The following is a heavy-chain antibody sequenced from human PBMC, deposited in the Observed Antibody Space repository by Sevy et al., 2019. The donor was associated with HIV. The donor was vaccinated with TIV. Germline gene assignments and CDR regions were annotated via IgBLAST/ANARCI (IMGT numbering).Heavy chain of an antibody. CDR3: ARASGYSSSWCIWYFDL. CDR1: GFTFSSYW. V-gene: IGHV3-74*01. CDR2: INSDGSST. J-gene: IGHJ2*01. D-gene: IGHD6-13*01. Sequence: GGSLRLSCAASGFTFSSYWMHWVRQAPGKGLVWVSRINSDGSSTSYADSVKGRFTISRDNAKNTLYLQMNSLRAEDTAVYYCARASGYSSSWCIWYFDLWGRGTLVTVSS.